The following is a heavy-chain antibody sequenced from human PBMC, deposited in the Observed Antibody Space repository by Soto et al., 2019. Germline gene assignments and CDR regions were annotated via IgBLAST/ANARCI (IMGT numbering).Heavy chain of an antibody. CDR2: IYYSGST. CDR3: AREKDVSDYDYVWGSYRSGPAGCDY. CDR1: GGSVSSGSYY. D-gene: IGHD3-16*02. J-gene: IGHJ4*02. Sequence: KSSETLSLTCTVSGGSVSSGSYYWSWIRQPPGKGLEWIGYIYYSGSTNYNPSLKSRVTISVDTTKNQFSLKLSSVTAADTAVYYCAREKDVSDYDYVWGSYRSGPAGCDYWGQGTLVTVSS. V-gene: IGHV4-61*01.